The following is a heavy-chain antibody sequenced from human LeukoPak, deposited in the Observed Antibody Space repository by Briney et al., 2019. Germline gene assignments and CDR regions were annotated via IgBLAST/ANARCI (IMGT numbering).Heavy chain of an antibody. V-gene: IGHV7-4-1*02. D-gene: IGHD6-13*01. Sequence: GASVKVSCKASGYTFTSYAMNWVRQAPGQGLEWMGWINTNTGNPTYAQGFTGRFVFSLDTSVSTAYLQISSLKAEDTAVYYCARVRAKYSSSWSSIYYFDYWGQGTLVTVSS. CDR2: INTNTGNP. CDR3: ARVRAKYSSSWSSIYYFDY. CDR1: GYTFTSYA. J-gene: IGHJ4*02.